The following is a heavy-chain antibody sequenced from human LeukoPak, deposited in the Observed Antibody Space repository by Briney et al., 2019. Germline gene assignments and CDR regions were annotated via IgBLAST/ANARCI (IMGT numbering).Heavy chain of an antibody. CDR2: IWYDGSNK. D-gene: IGHD6-19*01. J-gene: IGHJ3*02. CDR3: ARDRGQWLVLDAFDI. CDR1: GFTFGSYG. Sequence: GGSLRLSCAASGFTFGSYGMHWVRQAPGKGLEWVAVIWYDGSNKYYADSVKGRFTISRDNSKNTLYLQMNSLRAEDTAVYYCARDRGQWLVLDAFDIWGQGTMVTVSS. V-gene: IGHV3-33*01.